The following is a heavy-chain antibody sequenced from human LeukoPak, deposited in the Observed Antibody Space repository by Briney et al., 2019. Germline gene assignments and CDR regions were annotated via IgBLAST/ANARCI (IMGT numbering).Heavy chain of an antibody. V-gene: IGHV3-74*01. J-gene: IGHJ4*02. D-gene: IGHD5-12*01. CDR2: INSDGSST. CDR3: ARPVMVATSHEFDY. Sequence: GGSLRLSCAASGFTFSSYWMHWVRQAPGKRLVWVSRINSDGSSTSYADSVKGRFTISRDNAKNTLYLQMNSLRAEDTAVYYCARPVMVATSHEFDYWGQGTLVTVSS. CDR1: GFTFSSYW.